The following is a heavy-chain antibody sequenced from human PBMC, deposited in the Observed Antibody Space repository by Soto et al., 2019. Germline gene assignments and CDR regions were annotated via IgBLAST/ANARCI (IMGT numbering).Heavy chain of an antibody. D-gene: IGHD3-22*01. Sequence: GGSLRLSCAASGFTFSSYAMSWVRQAPGKGLEWVSAISGSGGSTYYEDSVKGRFTISRDNSKNTLYLQMNSLRAEDTAVYYCAKEEEGGGWYYDSSGYYYGYWGQGTLVTVSS. CDR1: GFTFSSYA. V-gene: IGHV3-23*01. CDR2: ISGSGGST. J-gene: IGHJ4*02. CDR3: AKEEEGGGWYYDSSGYYYGY.